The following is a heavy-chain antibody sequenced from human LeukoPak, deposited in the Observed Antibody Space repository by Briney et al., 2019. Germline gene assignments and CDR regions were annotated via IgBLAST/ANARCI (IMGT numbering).Heavy chain of an antibody. CDR3: ARHGAGYSSSWYGVSGMDV. Sequence: SETLSLTCTVSGGSISSYYWSWIRQPPGKGLEWIGYIYYSGSTSYNPSLKSRVTISVDTSKNQFSLKLSSVTAADTAVYYCARHGAGYSSSWYGVSGMDVWGQGTTVTVSS. CDR2: IYYSGST. V-gene: IGHV4-59*08. D-gene: IGHD6-13*01. J-gene: IGHJ6*02. CDR1: GGSISSYY.